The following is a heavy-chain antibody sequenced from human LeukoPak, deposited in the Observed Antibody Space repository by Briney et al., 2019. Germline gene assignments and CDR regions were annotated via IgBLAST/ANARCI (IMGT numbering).Heavy chain of an antibody. D-gene: IGHD5-18*01. CDR3: ATRLGYSYVNAFDI. V-gene: IGHV1-8*01. J-gene: IGHJ3*02. CDR2: MNPNSGNT. Sequence: ASVKVSCKASGNTFSNHDVNWVRQATGQGLEWMGWMNPNSGNTGYAQKFQGRVTMNRESSISTAYMELSSRRSEDTAVYYCATRLGYSYVNAFDIWGQGTMVTVSS. CDR1: GNTFSNHD.